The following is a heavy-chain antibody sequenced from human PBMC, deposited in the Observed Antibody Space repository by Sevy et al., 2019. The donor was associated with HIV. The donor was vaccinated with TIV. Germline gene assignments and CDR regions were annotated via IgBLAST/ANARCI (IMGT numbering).Heavy chain of an antibody. V-gene: IGHV3-7*03. CDR1: GFSFSSYW. CDR3: ATGNSGSFDY. CDR2: IKHDESEK. D-gene: IGHD3-22*01. J-gene: IGHJ4*01. Sequence: GGSLRLSCAASGFSFSSYWMHWVRQAPGKGLEGVANIKHDESEKYYAASVKGRLPISRDNAKNSVYLQMNSLRPEDTAIYYCATGNSGSFDYWGHGTLVTVSS.